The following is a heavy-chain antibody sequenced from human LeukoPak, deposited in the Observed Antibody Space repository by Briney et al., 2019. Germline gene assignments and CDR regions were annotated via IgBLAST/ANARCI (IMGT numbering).Heavy chain of an antibody. V-gene: IGHV3-21*06. CDR2: ISSSSHHI. D-gene: IGHD2-8*01. CDR1: EFMFSSYS. CDR3: ARQKGYCANGVCLDYQYYGMDV. J-gene: IGHJ6*02. Sequence: GGSLRLSCAVSEFMFSSYSMNWVRQAPGKGLEWVAYISSSSHHIYYTDAVKGRFNISRDNAKNSLHLHMNSLRAEDTAVYYCARQKGYCANGVCLDYQYYGMDVWGQGTTVIVS.